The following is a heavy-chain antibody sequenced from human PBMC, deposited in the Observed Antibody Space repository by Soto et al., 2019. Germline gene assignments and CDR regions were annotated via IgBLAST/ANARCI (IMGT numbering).Heavy chain of an antibody. CDR1: GFTFSAYG. D-gene: IGHD3-9*01. Sequence: PAGSLRLSCAPSGFTFSAYGMHWIRQAPGKGLECVAFISSGGSNVYYADSVKGRFTISRDNAKNSLYLQMNSLRAEDTAVYYCARDPVWYYDILTGKGSYFDYWGQGTLVTVSS. CDR3: ARDPVWYYDILTGKGSYFDY. CDR2: ISSGGSNV. V-gene: IGHV3-48*01. J-gene: IGHJ4*02.